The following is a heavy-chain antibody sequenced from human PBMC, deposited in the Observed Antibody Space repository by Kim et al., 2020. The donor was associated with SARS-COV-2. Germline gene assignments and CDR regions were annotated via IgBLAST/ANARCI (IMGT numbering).Heavy chain of an antibody. D-gene: IGHD6-13*01. CDR2: IYYSGST. J-gene: IGHJ5*01. Sequence: SETLSLTCTVSGGSISSSSYYWGWIRQPPGKGLEWIGSIYYSGSTYYNPSLKSRVTISVDTSKNQFSLKLSSVTAADTAVYYCARDRIAAALFTSPNWF. V-gene: IGHV4-39*07. CDR1: GGSISSSSYY. CDR3: ARDRIAAALFTSPNWF.